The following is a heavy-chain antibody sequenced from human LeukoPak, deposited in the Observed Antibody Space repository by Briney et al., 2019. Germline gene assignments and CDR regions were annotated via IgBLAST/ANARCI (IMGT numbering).Heavy chain of an antibody. CDR3: ARALVVITTRAFDI. D-gene: IGHD3-22*01. V-gene: IGHV1-3*01. Sequence: GASVKVSCKASGYTFTSYAMHWVRQAPGQRLEWMGWINAGNGNTKYSQKFQGRVTITRDTSASTAYMELSSLRSEDTAVYYCARALVVITTRAFDIWGQGTMVTVSS. CDR2: INAGNGNT. CDR1: GYTFTSYA. J-gene: IGHJ3*02.